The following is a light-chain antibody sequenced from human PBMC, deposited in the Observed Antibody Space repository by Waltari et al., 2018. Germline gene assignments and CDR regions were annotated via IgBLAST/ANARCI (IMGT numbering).Light chain of an antibody. CDR1: QTVLKRSNNRNY. CDR2: WAS. Sequence: DIVMTQSPDSLAVSRGERATITCKSSQTVLKRSNNRNYLAWFQHKSGQPPKLLISWASTRESGVPDRFTGSGSGTECTLVISSLQAEDVAVYYCQQYYSNPPLFGQGTRVEI. CDR3: QQYYSNPPL. J-gene: IGKJ1*01. V-gene: IGKV4-1*01.